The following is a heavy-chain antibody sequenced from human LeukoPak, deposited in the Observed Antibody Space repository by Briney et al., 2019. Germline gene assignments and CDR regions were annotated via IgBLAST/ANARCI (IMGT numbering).Heavy chain of an antibody. CDR1: GGSISSYY. CDR3: ARSLIAAREPFDY. J-gene: IGHJ4*02. V-gene: IGHV4-59*01. Sequence: SETLSLTCTVSGGSISSYYWSWIRQPPGKGLEWIGYIYYSGSTNYNPSLKSRVTISVDTSKNQFSLKLSSVTAADTAVYYCARSLIAAREPFDYRGQGTLVTVSS. D-gene: IGHD6-6*01. CDR2: IYYSGST.